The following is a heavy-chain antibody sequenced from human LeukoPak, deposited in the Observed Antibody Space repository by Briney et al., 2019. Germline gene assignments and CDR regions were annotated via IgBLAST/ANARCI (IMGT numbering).Heavy chain of an antibody. J-gene: IGHJ4*02. D-gene: IGHD3-10*01. CDR3: ARVDPQEFHFDY. V-gene: IGHV3-11*01. Sequence: PGGSLRLSCAVSGFTFSDYYMSWIRQAPGKGLEWVSYISSSGGTIYYADSVKGRFTISRDNAKNSLYLQMNSLRAEDTAVYYCARVDPQEFHFDYWGQGTLVTVSS. CDR1: GFTFSDYY. CDR2: ISSSGGTI.